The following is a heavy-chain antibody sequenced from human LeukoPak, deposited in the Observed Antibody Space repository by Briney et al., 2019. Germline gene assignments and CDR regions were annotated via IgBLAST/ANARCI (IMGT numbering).Heavy chain of an antibody. CDR2: INTDGSST. D-gene: IGHD3-10*01. CDR1: GFTFSSYW. J-gene: IGHJ4*02. CDR3: ARTVPGYFFDS. V-gene: IGHV3-74*01. Sequence: GGSLRLSCAASGFTFSSYWMHWVRQAPGMGLVWVSRINTDGSSTTYADSVKGRFTLSRDSAENPPYLQINRLRAARTAVYVCARTVPGYFFDSWGEGALVTVCS.